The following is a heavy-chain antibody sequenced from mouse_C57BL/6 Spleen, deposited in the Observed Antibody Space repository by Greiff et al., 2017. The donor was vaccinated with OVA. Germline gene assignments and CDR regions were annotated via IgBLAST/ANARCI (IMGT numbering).Heavy chain of an antibody. CDR3: TTYSNYDYFDD. CDR2: IYPGNSDT. V-gene: IGHV1-5*01. J-gene: IGHJ2*01. D-gene: IGHD2-5*01. Sequence: EVQLQQSGTVLARPGASVKMSCKTSGYTFTSYWMHWVKQRPGQGLEWIGAIYPGNSDTSYNQKFKGKAKLTAVTSASTAYMELSSLTNEDSAVYYCTTYSNYDYFDDWGQGTTLTVSS. CDR1: GYTFTSYW.